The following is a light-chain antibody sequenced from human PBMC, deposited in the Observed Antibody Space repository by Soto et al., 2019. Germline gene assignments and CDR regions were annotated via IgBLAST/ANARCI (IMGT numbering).Light chain of an antibody. CDR2: EVS. CDR3: SSYTSTSTYV. Sequence: QSVLTQPASVFGSPGQSITISCTGTSSDVGSYNLVSWYQQHAGKAPKLMIYEVSERPSGVSNRFSGSKSGNTASLTISGLQADDDADYYCSSYTSTSTYVFGTGTNVTVL. CDR1: SSDVGSYNL. J-gene: IGLJ1*01. V-gene: IGLV2-14*02.